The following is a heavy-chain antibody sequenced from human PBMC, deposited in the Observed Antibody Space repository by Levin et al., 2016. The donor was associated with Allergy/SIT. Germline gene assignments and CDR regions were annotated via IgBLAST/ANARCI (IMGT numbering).Heavy chain of an antibody. V-gene: IGHV3-15*01. CDR2: IKSKTDGGTT. J-gene: IGHJ4*02. Sequence: WIRQPPGKGLEWVGRIKSKTDGGTTDYAAPVKGRFTISRDDSKNTLYLQMNSLKTEDTAVYYCTTAEAGGDFGFLYWGQGTLVTVSS. CDR3: TTAEAGGDFGFLY. D-gene: IGHD3-3*01.